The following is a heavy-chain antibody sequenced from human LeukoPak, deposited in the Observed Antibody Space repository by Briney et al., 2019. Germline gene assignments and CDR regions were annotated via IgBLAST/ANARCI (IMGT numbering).Heavy chain of an antibody. D-gene: IGHD1-1*01. CDR3: AKDGHWTFDY. CDR1: GFTFSSSG. V-gene: IGHV3-30*02. Sequence: GGSLRLSCAASGFTFSSSGTHWVRQAPGKGLAWVAFLGHEGTNKYYADSVKGRFTISRDDSKNTLFLQMNSLSPEDTAVYYCAKDGHWTFDYWGQGTLVTVSS. J-gene: IGHJ4*02. CDR2: LGHEGTNK.